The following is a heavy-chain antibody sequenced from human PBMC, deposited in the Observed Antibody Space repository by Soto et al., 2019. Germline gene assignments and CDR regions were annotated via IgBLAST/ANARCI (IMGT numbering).Heavy chain of an antibody. D-gene: IGHD3-22*01. J-gene: IGHJ4*02. CDR3: ARDLVYYYDSSGYYSFVFDY. V-gene: IGHV3-30-3*01. Sequence: PGGSLRLSCAASGFPFSSYAMHWVRQAPGKGLEWVAVISYDGSNKYYADSVKGRFTISRDNSKNTLYLQMNSLRAEDTAVYYCARDLVYYYDSSGYYSFVFDYWGQGTLVTVSS. CDR1: GFPFSSYA. CDR2: ISYDGSNK.